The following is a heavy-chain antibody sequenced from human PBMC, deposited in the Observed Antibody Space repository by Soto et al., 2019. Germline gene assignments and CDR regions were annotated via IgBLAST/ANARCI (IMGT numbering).Heavy chain of an antibody. CDR1: GGTFSSYA. CDR2: IIPIFGTA. J-gene: IGHJ6*02. D-gene: IGHD6-19*01. Sequence: QVQLVQSGAEVKKLGSSVKVSCKASGGTFSSYAISWVRQAPGQGLEWMGGIIPIFGTANYAQKFQGRVTITADESTSTAYMEVSSLRSEDTAVYYCASQGGVIAVAGTGYYGMDVWGQGTTVTVSS. V-gene: IGHV1-69*12. CDR3: ASQGGVIAVAGTGYYGMDV.